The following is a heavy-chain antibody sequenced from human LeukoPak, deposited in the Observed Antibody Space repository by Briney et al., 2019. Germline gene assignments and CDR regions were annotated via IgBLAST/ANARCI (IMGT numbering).Heavy chain of an antibody. CDR2: IYHSGST. V-gene: IGHV4-38-2*02. CDR1: RYSISSNYY. CDR3: ARVLVLYYYMDV. J-gene: IGHJ6*03. Sequence: SETLSLTCSVSRYSISSNYYWGWIRQPPGKGLEWIGSIYHSGSTYYNPSLKSRVTISVDTSKNQFSLKLSSVTAADTAIYYCARVLVLYYYMDVWGKGTTVTVSS. D-gene: IGHD3-3*01.